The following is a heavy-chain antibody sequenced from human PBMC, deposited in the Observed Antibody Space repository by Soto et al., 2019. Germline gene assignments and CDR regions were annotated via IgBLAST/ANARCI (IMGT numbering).Heavy chain of an antibody. V-gene: IGHV4-31*03. CDR3: ARDLRFLEWLSWFDP. CDR1: GGSISSGGYY. Sequence: KTSETLSLTCTVSGGSISSGGYYWSWIRQHPGKGLEWIGYIYYSGSTYYNPSLKSRVTISVDTSKNQFSLKLSSVTAADTAVYYCARDLRFLEWLSWFDPWGQGTLVTVSS. D-gene: IGHD3-3*01. CDR2: IYYSGST. J-gene: IGHJ5*02.